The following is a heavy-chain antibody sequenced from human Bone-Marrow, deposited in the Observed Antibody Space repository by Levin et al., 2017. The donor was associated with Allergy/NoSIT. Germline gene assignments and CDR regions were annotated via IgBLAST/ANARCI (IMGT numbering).Heavy chain of an antibody. CDR2: IKSKTDGGTT. J-gene: IGHJ3*02. Sequence: GESLKISCAASGFTFSNAWMNWVRQAPGKGLEWVGRIKSKTDGGTTDYAAPVKGRFTISRDDSKNTLYLQMNSLKTEDTAVYYCTTVPITMIVGDIWGQGTMVTVSS. CDR3: TTVPITMIVGDI. D-gene: IGHD3-22*01. CDR1: GFTFSNAW. V-gene: IGHV3-15*07.